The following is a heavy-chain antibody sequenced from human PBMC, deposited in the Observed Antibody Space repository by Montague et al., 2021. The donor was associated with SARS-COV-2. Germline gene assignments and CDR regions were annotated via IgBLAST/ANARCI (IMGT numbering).Heavy chain of an antibody. CDR3: ARGVVAAPPVVDY. D-gene: IGHD2-15*01. V-gene: IGHV4-4*07. CDR1: GEPISGFI. CDR2: IYAGGGT. J-gene: IGHJ4*02. Sequence: SETLSLTCSVSGEPISGFICNWIRLPAGQGLGWIGSIYAGGGTXXXPSXYGRVTMSIDTSKNKFPLKVNAVSVADTAMCYCARGVVAAPPVVDYWGRGTLVTVSS.